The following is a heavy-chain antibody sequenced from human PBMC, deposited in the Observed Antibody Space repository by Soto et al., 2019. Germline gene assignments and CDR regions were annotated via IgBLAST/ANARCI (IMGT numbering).Heavy chain of an antibody. J-gene: IGHJ4*02. Sequence: SETLSLTCTVSGGSISSYYWSWIRQPPGKGLEWIGYIYYSGSTNYNPSLKSRVTISVDTSKNQFSLKLSSVTAADTAVYYCASHDSSGYYYEDYWGQGTLVTVSS. CDR2: IYYSGST. V-gene: IGHV4-59*01. D-gene: IGHD3-22*01. CDR1: GGSISSYY. CDR3: ASHDSSGYYYEDY.